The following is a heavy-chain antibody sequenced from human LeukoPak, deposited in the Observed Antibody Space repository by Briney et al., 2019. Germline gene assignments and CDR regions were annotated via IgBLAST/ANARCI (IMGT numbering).Heavy chain of an antibody. J-gene: IGHJ3*02. Sequence: KPSETLSLTCTVSGVSIITDSYYWGWIRQPPAKGLEWIGIIYYSGRTYYNPSLKSRFTISVDTSKNQFSLKLSSVTAADTAVYYCARVRGSYWGLAHAFDIWGQGTMVTVSS. CDR1: GVSIITDSYY. CDR2: IYYSGRT. D-gene: IGHD1-26*01. V-gene: IGHV4-39*07. CDR3: ARVRGSYWGLAHAFDI.